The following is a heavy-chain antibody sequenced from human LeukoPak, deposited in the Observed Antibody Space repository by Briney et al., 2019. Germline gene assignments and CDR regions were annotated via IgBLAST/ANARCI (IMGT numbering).Heavy chain of an antibody. J-gene: IGHJ5*02. Sequence: SETLSLTCTVSGASVTDYYWSWIRQSPGKGLEWISYIHHSGNSDYNPSLRSRVTTSLDTSKNQFSLNLISVTAADTAVYYCTRGHWGLQSWSQGTLVTVSS. CDR3: TRGHWGLQS. V-gene: IGHV4-59*02. CDR1: GASVTDYY. D-gene: IGHD7-27*01. CDR2: IHHSGNS.